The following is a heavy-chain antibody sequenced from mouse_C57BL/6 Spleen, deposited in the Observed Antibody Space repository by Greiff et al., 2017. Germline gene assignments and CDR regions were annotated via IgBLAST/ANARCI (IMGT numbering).Heavy chain of an antibody. CDR1: GFNIKDDY. CDR3: TTKGNYEIDY. Sequence: EVQLQQSGAELVRPGASVKLSCTASGFNIKDDYMHWVKQRPEQGLEWIGWIDPENGDTEYASKFQGKATITADTSSNTAYLQLSSLTSEDTAVYYCTTKGNYEIDYWGQGTTLTVSS. D-gene: IGHD2-1*01. J-gene: IGHJ2*01. V-gene: IGHV14-4*01. CDR2: IDPENGDT.